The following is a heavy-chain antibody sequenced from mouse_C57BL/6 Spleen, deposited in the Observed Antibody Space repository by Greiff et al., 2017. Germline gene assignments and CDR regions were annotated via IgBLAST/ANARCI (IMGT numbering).Heavy chain of an antibody. D-gene: IGHD2-2*01. Sequence: EVQLVESGGGLVQPGGSLSLSCAASGFTFTDYYMSWVRQPPGKALEWLGFIRNKANGYTTEYSASVKGRFTISRDNSQSILYLQMNALRAEDSATYYCARTGYHGGYAMDYWGQGTSVTVSS. CDR1: GFTFTDYY. CDR2: IRNKANGYTT. V-gene: IGHV7-3*01. J-gene: IGHJ4*01. CDR3: ARTGYHGGYAMDY.